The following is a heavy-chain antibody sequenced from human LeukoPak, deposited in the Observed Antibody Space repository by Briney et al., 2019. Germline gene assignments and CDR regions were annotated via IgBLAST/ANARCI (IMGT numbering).Heavy chain of an antibody. CDR3: TTEDIVVVPAALYY. D-gene: IGHD2-2*01. CDR1: GFTFSNAW. Sequence: GGALRLSCAASGFTFSNAWMSWVRQAPGKGVEWVGRIKSKSDGGTTDYAAPVKGRFTISRDDSKNTLYLQMNSLKTEDTAVYYCTTEDIVVVPAALYYWGQGTLVTVSS. V-gene: IGHV3-15*01. CDR2: IKSKSDGGTT. J-gene: IGHJ4*02.